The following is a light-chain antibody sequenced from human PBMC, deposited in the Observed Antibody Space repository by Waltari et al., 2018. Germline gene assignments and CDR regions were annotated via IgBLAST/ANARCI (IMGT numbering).Light chain of an antibody. J-gene: IGLJ2*01. CDR3: AAWDDSLSVVI. CDR1: NSNIGNNY. V-gene: IGLV1-47*01. Sequence: QSVLTQPTSASGTPGQTVAISCSGTNSNIGNNYVSWYLPLPGTAPKLLIYKNNQRPSGVPERFSGSKSGTSTSLVISGLRSEDEADYFCAAWDDSLSVVIFGGGTKLTVL. CDR2: KNN.